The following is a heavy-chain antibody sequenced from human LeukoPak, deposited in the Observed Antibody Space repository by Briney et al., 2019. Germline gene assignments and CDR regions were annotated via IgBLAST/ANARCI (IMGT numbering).Heavy chain of an antibody. Sequence: ASVKVSCKASGDTFSSHTINWVRQAPGQGLEWMGRIIPFIGVTKYAQKFQARVTITADKSTSTAYMELSKDTAVYYCARGYCTSPTCYMYNWLDPWGQGTLVTVSS. CDR1: GDTFSSHT. V-gene: IGHV1-69*02. D-gene: IGHD2-2*02. J-gene: IGHJ5*02. CDR2: IIPFIGVT. CDR3: ARGYCTSPTCYMYNWLDP.